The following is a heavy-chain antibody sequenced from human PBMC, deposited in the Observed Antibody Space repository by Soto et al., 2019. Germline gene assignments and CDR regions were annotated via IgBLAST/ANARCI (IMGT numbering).Heavy chain of an antibody. CDR1: GFTFSDYC. Sequence: QVQLVESGGGLVKPGGSLRLSCAASGFTFSDYCMTWIRQAPGKGLEWVSYISSSGSTIYYADSMKGRFTISRDNAKNSLYLQMTSLRAEDTAVYYCAGDPREYYFGSWGQGALVTVSS. V-gene: IGHV3-11*01. J-gene: IGHJ4*02. CDR3: AGDPREYYFGS. CDR2: ISSSGSTI.